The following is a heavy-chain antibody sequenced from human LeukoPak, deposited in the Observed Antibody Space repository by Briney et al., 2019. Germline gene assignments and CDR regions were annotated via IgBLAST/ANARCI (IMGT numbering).Heavy chain of an antibody. J-gene: IGHJ4*02. CDR2: ISYDGSNK. CDR1: GFTFSSYG. Sequence: GGSLRLSCAASGFTFSSYGMHWVRQAPGKGLECVAVISYDGSNKYYADSVKGRFTISRDNSKNTLYLQMNSLRAEDTAVYYCAKFIVGATEGDFDYWGQGTLVTVSS. V-gene: IGHV3-30*18. D-gene: IGHD1-26*01. CDR3: AKFIVGATEGDFDY.